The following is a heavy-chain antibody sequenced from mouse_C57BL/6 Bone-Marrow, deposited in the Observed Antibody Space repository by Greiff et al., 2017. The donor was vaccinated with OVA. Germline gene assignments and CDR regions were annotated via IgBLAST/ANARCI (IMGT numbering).Heavy chain of an antibody. CDR3: GRVTYYGYDWYFDV. D-gene: IGHD2-9*01. V-gene: IGHV5-4*03. J-gene: IGHJ1*03. Sequence: EVKLMESGGGLVKPGGSLKLSCAASGFTFSSYAMSWVRQTPEKRLEWVATISDGGSYTYYPDNVKGRFTLSRDNAKNNLYLQMSHLKSEDTAMYYCGRVTYYGYDWYFDVWGTGTTVTVSS. CDR2: ISDGGSYT. CDR1: GFTFSSYA.